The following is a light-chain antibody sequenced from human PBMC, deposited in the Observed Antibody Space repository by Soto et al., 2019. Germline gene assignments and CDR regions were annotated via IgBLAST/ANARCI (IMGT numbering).Light chain of an antibody. CDR3: QQYGSSSWT. J-gene: IGKJ1*01. CDR1: PSISSSY. V-gene: IGKV3-20*01. Sequence: EIVLTQSPGTLSLSPGERATLPCRASPSISSSYLAWYQQRPGQAPRLLIYGASSRATGIPDRFSGSGSGTEFTLTTSRLEPEDFAVYYCQQYGSSSWTFGQGTKVDIK. CDR2: GAS.